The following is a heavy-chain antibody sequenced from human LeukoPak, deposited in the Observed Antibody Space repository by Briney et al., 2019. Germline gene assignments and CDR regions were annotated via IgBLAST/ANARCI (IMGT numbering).Heavy chain of an antibody. J-gene: IGHJ4*02. CDR3: ARQVVAAPAQFDY. V-gene: IGHV3-21*01. CDR1: GFTFSSYI. Sequence: PGGSLRLSCAASGFTFSSYIMNWVRQAPGKGLEWVSSISSSSSYIYYADSVKGRFTISRDNAKNSLYLQMNSLRAEDTAVYYCARQVVAAPAQFDYWGQGNLVTVSS. CDR2: ISSSSSYI. D-gene: IGHD2-15*01.